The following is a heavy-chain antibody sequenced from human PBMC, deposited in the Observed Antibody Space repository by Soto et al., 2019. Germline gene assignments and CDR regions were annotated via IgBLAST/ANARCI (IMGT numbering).Heavy chain of an antibody. V-gene: IGHV1-18*01. Sequence: GASVKVSCKASGYTFTSYGISWVRQAPGQGLEWMGWISAYNGNTNYAQKLQGRVTMTTDTSTSTAYMELRSLRSDDTAVYYCARGDSCYGPSRYYYFLDVWGKGTSDTVSS. CDR3: ARGDSCYGPSRYYYFLDV. J-gene: IGHJ6*03. D-gene: IGHD5-12*01. CDR2: ISAYNGNT. CDR1: GYTFTSYG.